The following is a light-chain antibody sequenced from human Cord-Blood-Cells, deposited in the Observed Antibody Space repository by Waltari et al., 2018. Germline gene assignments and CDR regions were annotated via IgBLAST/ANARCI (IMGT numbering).Light chain of an antibody. CDR3: QQSYSTPRT. Sequence: DIQMTQSPSSLSASVGDRVTITCRASQSISSYLNWYQQKPGKAPKLLIYAASSLQSGVPSRFSDSGSGTDFTLTISSLQPEDFATYYCQQSYSTPRTFGQVTKLEIK. CDR1: QSISSY. V-gene: IGKV1-39*01. J-gene: IGKJ2*01. CDR2: AAS.